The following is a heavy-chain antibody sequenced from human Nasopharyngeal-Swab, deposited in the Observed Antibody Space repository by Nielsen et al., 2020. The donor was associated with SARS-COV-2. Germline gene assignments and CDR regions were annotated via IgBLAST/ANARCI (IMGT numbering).Heavy chain of an antibody. D-gene: IGHD2-2*01. Sequence: GESLKISCAASGFTFSSYSMNWVRQAPGKGLEWVSSISSSSSYLYYADSVKGRFTISRDNATNSLYLQMNSLRAEDTAVYYCARGQYCSSTSCYARGYYYYYGMDVWGQGTTVTVSS. V-gene: IGHV3-21*01. J-gene: IGHJ6*02. CDR1: GFTFSSYS. CDR3: ARGQYCSSTSCYARGYYYYYGMDV. CDR2: ISSSSSYL.